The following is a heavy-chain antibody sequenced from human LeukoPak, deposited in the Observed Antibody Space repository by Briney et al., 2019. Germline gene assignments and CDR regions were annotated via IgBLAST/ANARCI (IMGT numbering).Heavy chain of an antibody. CDR1: GFTFSDSA. Sequence: GGSLKLSCAASGFTFSDSAMHWVRQASGKGLDWVGRIGSNSNSYATGYAASVKGRFTISRDDSKNTAYLQMNSLKSEDTAVYYCTRGIAAAGTGYYYYYGMDVWGQGTTVTVSS. CDR2: IGSNSNSYAT. D-gene: IGHD6-13*01. CDR3: TRGIAAAGTGYYYYYGMDV. J-gene: IGHJ6*02. V-gene: IGHV3-73*01.